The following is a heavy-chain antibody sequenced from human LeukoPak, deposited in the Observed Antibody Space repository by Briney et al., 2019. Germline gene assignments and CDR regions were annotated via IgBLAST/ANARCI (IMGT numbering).Heavy chain of an antibody. D-gene: IGHD6-13*01. V-gene: IGHV5-51*01. Sequence: HGESLKISCKGSGYSFTSYWIGWVRQMPGKGLEWMGIIYPGDSDTRYSPSFQGQVTISADKSISTAYLQWSSLKASDTAMYYCARTKGGGEYSSSWYLSVPSAFDIWGQGTMVTVSS. J-gene: IGHJ3*02. CDR2: IYPGDSDT. CDR1: GYSFTSYW. CDR3: ARTKGGGEYSSSWYLSVPSAFDI.